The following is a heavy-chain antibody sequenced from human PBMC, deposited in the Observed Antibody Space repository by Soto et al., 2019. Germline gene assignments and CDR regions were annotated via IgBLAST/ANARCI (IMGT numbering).Heavy chain of an antibody. V-gene: IGHV3-23*01. CDR1: GFTFSSYA. Sequence: EVQLLESGGGLVQPGGSLRLSCAASGFTFSSYAMSWVRQAPGKGLEWVSAISGSGGSTYYADSVKGRFTISRDNSKNTLYLQMNSLRAEDTAVYYCAKDKVVPAAIHYYYYYMDVWGKGTTVTVSS. D-gene: IGHD2-2*01. CDR3: AKDKVVPAAIHYYYYYMDV. CDR2: ISGSGGST. J-gene: IGHJ6*03.